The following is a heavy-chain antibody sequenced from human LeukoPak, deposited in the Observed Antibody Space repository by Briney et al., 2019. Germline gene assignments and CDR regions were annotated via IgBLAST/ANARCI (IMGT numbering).Heavy chain of an antibody. CDR3: AKMSYGVAGKPFVDY. CDR1: GFTFSNAW. Sequence: GGSLRLSCAASGFTFSNAWMNWVRQAPGEGLEWVSAISGDGTSTYYADSVKGRFTIFRDTSKDILYLQMNSLRAEDTALYYCAKMSYGVAGKPFVDYWGQGTLVTVSS. V-gene: IGHV3-23*01. J-gene: IGHJ4*02. CDR2: ISGDGTST. D-gene: IGHD6-19*01.